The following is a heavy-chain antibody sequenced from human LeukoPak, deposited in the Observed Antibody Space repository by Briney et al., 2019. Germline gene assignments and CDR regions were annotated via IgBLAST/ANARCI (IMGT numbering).Heavy chain of an antibody. V-gene: IGHV1-18*01. J-gene: IGHJ4*02. CDR1: GYRFNAYG. CDR3: ASIQFDY. Sequence: GASVKVSCKTSGYRFNAYGISWVRQAPGQGLEWMGWISGYNGNTNYGEKVQGRLTMTLDTSTTTAYMELRSLRSDDTAVYYCASIQFDYWGQGTLVTVSS. CDR2: ISGYNGNT.